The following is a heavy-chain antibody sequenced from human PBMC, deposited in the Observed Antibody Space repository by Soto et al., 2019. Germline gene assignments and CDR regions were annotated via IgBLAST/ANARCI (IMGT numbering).Heavy chain of an antibody. V-gene: IGHV2-5*01. CDR2: IYYNEDR. CDR1: GFSFTTAGVA. Sequence: ASGPTLVNPTQPFTLTCTFPGFSFTTAGVAVGWIRQTPGGALEWLTLIYYNEDRRFSPSLKTRLTITGDTSKKLVILSMANVDPEDTAIYFCEHSDVGYPSRYLDCWGQGTPVT. D-gene: IGHD5-12*01. CDR3: EHSDVGYPSRYLDC. J-gene: IGHJ4*02.